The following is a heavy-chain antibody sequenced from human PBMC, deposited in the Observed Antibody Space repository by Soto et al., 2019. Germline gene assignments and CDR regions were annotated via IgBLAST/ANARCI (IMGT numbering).Heavy chain of an antibody. D-gene: IGHD3-16*01. CDR3: AKERLGIVAFEM. J-gene: IGHJ3*02. CDR1: GFTFSSYG. CDR2: ISYDGSNK. V-gene: IGHV3-30*18. Sequence: QVQLVESGGGVVQPGRSLRLSCAASGFTFSSYGMHWVRQAPGKGLEWVAVISYDGSNKYYGDYVKGRFTISRDNSKNTLYLLMNSLRAEDTAVYYCAKERLGIVAFEMWGQGTMVTVSA.